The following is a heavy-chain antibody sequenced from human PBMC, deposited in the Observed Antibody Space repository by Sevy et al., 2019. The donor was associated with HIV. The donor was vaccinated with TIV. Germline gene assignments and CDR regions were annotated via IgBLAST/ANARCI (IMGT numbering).Heavy chain of an antibody. CDR1: GYTFTGYY. CDR2: INPNSGGT. V-gene: IGHV1-2*02. Sequence: ASVKVSCKASGYTFTGYYMHWVRQAPGQGLEWMGWINPNSGGTNYSQKFQGRVTMTRDTSISTAYMELSRLRSDDTAVYYCARVPSSGWTVRPCKWFDPWGQGTLVTVSS. CDR3: ARVPSSGWTVRPCKWFDP. J-gene: IGHJ5*02. D-gene: IGHD6-19*01.